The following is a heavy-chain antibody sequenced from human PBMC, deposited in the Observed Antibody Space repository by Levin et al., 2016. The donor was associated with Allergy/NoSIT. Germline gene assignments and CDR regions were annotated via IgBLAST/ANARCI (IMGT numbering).Heavy chain of an antibody. V-gene: IGHV5-10-1*01. J-gene: IGHJ6*03. CDR3: ARLGYCSSTSCPYYYYMDV. CDR1: GYSFTSYW. CDR2: IDPSDSYT. D-gene: IGHD2-2*03. Sequence: GGSLRLSCKGSGYSFTSYWISWVRQMPGKGLEWMGRIDPSDSYTNYSPSFQGHVTISADKSISTAYLQWSSLKASDTAMYYCARLGYCSSTSCPYYYYMDVWGKGTTVTVSS.